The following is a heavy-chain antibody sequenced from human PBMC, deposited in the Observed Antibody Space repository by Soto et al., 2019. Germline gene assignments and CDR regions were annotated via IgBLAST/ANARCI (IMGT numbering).Heavy chain of an antibody. J-gene: IGHJ4*02. CDR3: ARRTNGYFGY. CDR2: ILADYNT. V-gene: IGHV3-23*03. CDR1: GFTFSDYT. D-gene: IGHD2-8*01. Sequence: EVQLLESGGGLVQPGGSLTLSCAASGFTFSDYTMSWVRQAPGKVLECISVILADYNTYYTDSVRGRFTISRDNSKNTLYLEMNSLRAEDTAVYYCARRTNGYFGYWGQGARVTVSS.